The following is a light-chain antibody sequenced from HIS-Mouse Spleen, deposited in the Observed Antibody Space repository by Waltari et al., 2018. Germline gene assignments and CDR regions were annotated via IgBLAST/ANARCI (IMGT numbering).Light chain of an antibody. CDR3: QQLNSYKPT. J-gene: IGKJ1*01. V-gene: IGKV1-9*01. CDR2: AAS. Sequence: DIQLTQSPSFLSASVGDRVTITCRASQPSSSYLAWYQQKPGKAPKILIYAASTLQSGVPSRFRRTRARTEFTLTISSLQPEDFATHDCQQLNSYKPTFRQGTKVEI. CDR1: QPSSSY.